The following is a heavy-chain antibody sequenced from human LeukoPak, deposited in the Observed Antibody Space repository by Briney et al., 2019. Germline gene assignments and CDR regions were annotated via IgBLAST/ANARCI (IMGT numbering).Heavy chain of an antibody. Sequence: GGSLRLSCAASGFTFSRYSMNWVRQAPGKGLEWVSYISSSSSTVYYADSLKGRFTISRDNAKNSLYLQMNSLRDEDTAVYYCAKDLAEWLVRYYFDYWGQGTLVTVSS. CDR2: ISSSSSTV. CDR1: GFTFSRYS. D-gene: IGHD6-19*01. V-gene: IGHV3-48*02. CDR3: AKDLAEWLVRYYFDY. J-gene: IGHJ4*02.